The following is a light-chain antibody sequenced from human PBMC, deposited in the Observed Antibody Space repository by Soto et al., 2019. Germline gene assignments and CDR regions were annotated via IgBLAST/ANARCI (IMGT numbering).Light chain of an antibody. CDR3: GQGNTTRGAVV. CDR1: SSNIGNNY. CDR2: DNN. V-gene: IGLV1-51*01. J-gene: IGLJ2*01. Sequence: QSVLTQPPSVSAAPGQKVTISCSGSSSNIGNNYVSWYQQLRGTAPKLLIYDNNKRPSGIPDRFSGSKSGTSATLGITGLETGDEPVYYCGQGNTTRGAVVFGGGTK.